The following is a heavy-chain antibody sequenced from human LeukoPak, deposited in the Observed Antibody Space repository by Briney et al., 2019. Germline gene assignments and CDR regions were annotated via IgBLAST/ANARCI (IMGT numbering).Heavy chain of an antibody. Sequence: GGSLRLSCAASGFTFSSYAMHWVRQAPGKGLEWVANIKQEGSEKYYVDSVKGRFTISRDNAKNSLYLQMNSLRAEDTAVYYCASPLRWGQGTLVTVS. CDR1: GFTFSSYA. CDR3: ASPLR. J-gene: IGHJ4*02. V-gene: IGHV3-7*03. CDR2: IKQEGSEK.